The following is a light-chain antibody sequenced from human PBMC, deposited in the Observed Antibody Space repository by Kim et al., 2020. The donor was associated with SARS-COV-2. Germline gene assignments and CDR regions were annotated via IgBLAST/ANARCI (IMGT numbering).Light chain of an antibody. CDR3: SSFTTRSTLV. J-gene: IGLJ3*02. CDR2: DVN. V-gene: IGLV2-14*03. Sequence: GQSITNSCTGTSSTIGSYNYVSLHQQHPGKAPKLMIYDVNKRPSGISSRFSGSKSGSAASLTISGLQAEDEADYYCSSFTTRSTLVFGGGTQLTVL. CDR1: SSTIGSYNY.